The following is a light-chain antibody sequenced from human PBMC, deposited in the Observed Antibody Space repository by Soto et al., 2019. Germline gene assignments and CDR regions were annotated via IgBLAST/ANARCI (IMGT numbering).Light chain of an antibody. J-gene: IGKJ5*01. V-gene: IGKV3-15*01. Sequence: VLTESRYTLSLAGGERPTLTCRASQSISSYFAWYQQKPGQAPRLLIYGASARATGIPARFSGSLYGTEFTLTISSLQSEDFAVYYCQQYNNWPITFGQGKRLEIK. CDR1: QSISSY. CDR3: QQYNNWPIT. CDR2: GAS.